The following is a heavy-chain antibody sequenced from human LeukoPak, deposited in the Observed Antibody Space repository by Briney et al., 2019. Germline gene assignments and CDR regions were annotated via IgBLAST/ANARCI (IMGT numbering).Heavy chain of an antibody. D-gene: IGHD5-18*01. J-gene: IGHJ6*02. V-gene: IGHV4-59*01. CDR2: IYYSGST. CDR3: ARVILDGSGYSYGSYYYYYYGMDV. CDR1: GGSISSYY. Sequence: SETLSLTCTVSGGSISSYYWSWIRQPPGKGLEWIGYIYYSGSTNYNPSLKSRVTISVDTSKNQFSLKLSSVTAADTAVYYCARVILDGSGYSYGSYYYYYYGMDVWGQGTTVTVSS.